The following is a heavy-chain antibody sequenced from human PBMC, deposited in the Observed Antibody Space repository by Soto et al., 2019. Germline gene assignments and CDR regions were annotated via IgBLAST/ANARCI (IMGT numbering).Heavy chain of an antibody. Sequence: QVQLVQSGAEVKKPGASVKVSCKTSGYPFTSYGINWVRQAPGQGPEWMGWISAYDDKTIYSQKFXGXVXXAADTSTTTAYMELRGLRFDDTAVYYCARDRLIAVTGLLRNWGQGTLVTVSS. CDR2: ISAYDDKT. D-gene: IGHD6-19*01. CDR1: GYPFTSYG. J-gene: IGHJ4*02. CDR3: ARDRLIAVTGLLRN. V-gene: IGHV1-18*01.